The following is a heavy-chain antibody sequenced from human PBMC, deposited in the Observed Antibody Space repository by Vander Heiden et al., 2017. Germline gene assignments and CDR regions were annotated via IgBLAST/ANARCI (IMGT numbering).Heavy chain of an antibody. Sequence: QVQLQQWGAGLLKPSETLSLTCAVYGGSFSGYYCSWIRQPPGKGLEWIWEINHSGSTNYNPSLKSRVTISVDTSKNQFSLKLSSVTAADTAVYYCARGARRGSSSWYGGMDVWGQGTTVTVSS. CDR1: GGSFSGYY. V-gene: IGHV4-34*01. CDR2: INHSGST. J-gene: IGHJ6*02. CDR3: ARGARRGSSSWYGGMDV. D-gene: IGHD6-13*01.